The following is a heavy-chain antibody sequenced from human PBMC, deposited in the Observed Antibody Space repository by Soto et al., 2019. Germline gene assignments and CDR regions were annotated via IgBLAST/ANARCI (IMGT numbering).Heavy chain of an antibody. CDR1: GGTFSNYT. CDR2: IIPVFGTT. V-gene: IGHV1-69*01. CDR3: ARSSPYIVVRKPTGNQDYYGMDV. D-gene: IGHD2-2*01. J-gene: IGHJ6*02. Sequence: QVQLVQSGAEVKKPRSSVKVFCKASGGTFSNYTISWVRQAPGQGLEWMGGIIPVFGTTDYEQKFQGRVTITADGSTSTAYMKVSSLRSADTAVYYCARSSPYIVVRKPTGNQDYYGMDVWGQGTKVTVSS.